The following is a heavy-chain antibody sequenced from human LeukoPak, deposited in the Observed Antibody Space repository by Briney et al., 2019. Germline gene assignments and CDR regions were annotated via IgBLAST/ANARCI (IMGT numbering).Heavy chain of an antibody. CDR3: AKGRHYYYGSGSYPPNFDY. Sequence: QAGGSLRLSCAASGFTFSSYGMHWVRQAPGKGLEWVAVISYDGSNKYYADSVKGRFTISRDNSKNTLYLQMNSLRAEDTAVYYCAKGRHYYYGSGSYPPNFDYWGRGTLVTVSS. CDR2: ISYDGSNK. V-gene: IGHV3-30*18. CDR1: GFTFSSYG. D-gene: IGHD3-10*01. J-gene: IGHJ4*02.